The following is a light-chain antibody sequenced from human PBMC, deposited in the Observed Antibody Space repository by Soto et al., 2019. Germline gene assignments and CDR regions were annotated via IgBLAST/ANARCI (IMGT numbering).Light chain of an antibody. CDR1: QTVRNNY. Sequence: EIVLPQSPGTLSLSSGESATLSCRASQTVRNNYLAWYQQKPGQAHRLLIYDASSRATGIPDRFSGGGAGADFTLTISRLEAEDFAVYYRPQFSSYPLPVGGGTKVDIK. CDR3: PQFSSYPLP. J-gene: IGKJ4*01. CDR2: DAS. V-gene: IGKV3-20*01.